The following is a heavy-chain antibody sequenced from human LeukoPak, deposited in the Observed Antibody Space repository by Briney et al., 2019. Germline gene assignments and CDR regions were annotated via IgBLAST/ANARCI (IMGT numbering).Heavy chain of an antibody. CDR2: IYYSGST. V-gene: IGHV4-59*01. Sequence: SETLSLTCTVSSGSISSYYWSWIRQPPGKGLEWIGYIYYSGSTNYNPSLKSRVTISVDTSKNQFSLKLSSVTAADTAVYYCAAVSRDYVWGSYPAFDYWGQGTLVTVSS. J-gene: IGHJ4*02. CDR1: SGSISSYY. D-gene: IGHD3-16*02. CDR3: AAVSRDYVWGSYPAFDY.